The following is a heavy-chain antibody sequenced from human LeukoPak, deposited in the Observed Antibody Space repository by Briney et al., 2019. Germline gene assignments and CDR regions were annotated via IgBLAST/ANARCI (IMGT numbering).Heavy chain of an antibody. J-gene: IGHJ4*02. V-gene: IGHV4-4*07. CDR2: IYTSGST. D-gene: IGHD2-21*02. Sequence: SETLSLTCTVSGGSISSYYWSWIRQPAGKGLEWIGRIYTSGSTNYNPSLKSRVTMSVDTSKNQFSLKLSSVTAADTAVYYCARATYCGGDCYLDYFDYWGQGTLVTVSS. CDR1: GGSISSYY. CDR3: ARATYCGGDCYLDYFDY.